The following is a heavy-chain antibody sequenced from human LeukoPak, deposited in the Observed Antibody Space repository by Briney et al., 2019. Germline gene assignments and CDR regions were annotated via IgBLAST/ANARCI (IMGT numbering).Heavy chain of an antibody. CDR3: ARTTCSSTSCYHYYYYYGMDV. J-gene: IGHJ6*02. D-gene: IGHD2-2*01. CDR2: INPNSGGT. Sequence: ASVKVSCKASGYTFTGYYMHWVRQAPGQGLEWMGWINPNSGGTNYAQKFQGRVTKTRDTSISTAYMELGRLRSDDTAVYYCARTTCSSTSCYHYYYYYGMDVWGQGTTVTVSS. V-gene: IGHV1-2*02. CDR1: GYTFTGYY.